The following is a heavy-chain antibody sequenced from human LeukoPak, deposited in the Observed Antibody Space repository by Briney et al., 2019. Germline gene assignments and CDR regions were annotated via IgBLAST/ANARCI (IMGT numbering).Heavy chain of an antibody. CDR2: INHSGST. CDR1: GGSISSNKW. D-gene: IGHD3-10*01. J-gene: IGHJ5*02. CDR3: ARDIGAYYGSGSNWFDP. V-gene: IGHV4-4*02. Sequence: SGTLSLTCAVSGGSISSNKWWSWVRQPPGKGLEWIGEINHSGSTHYNPSLKSRVIISLDTSKNQFSLRLSSVTAADTAVYYCARDIGAYYGSGSNWFDPWGQGTLVTVSS.